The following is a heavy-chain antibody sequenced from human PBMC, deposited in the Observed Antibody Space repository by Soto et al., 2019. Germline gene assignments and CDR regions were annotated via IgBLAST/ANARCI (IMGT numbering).Heavy chain of an antibody. D-gene: IGHD3-3*01. Sequence: GGSLRLSCGSSGFTFANYAMGWVRQAPGKGLEWVSGISSTGRRTYYADSVRGRFSISRDNSKNTVDLQINSLRAEDTAVYYCAKVANVGVVVEYFDHWGQGSLVTVSS. CDR1: GFTFANYA. V-gene: IGHV3-23*01. CDR3: AKVANVGVVVEYFDH. CDR2: ISSTGRRT. J-gene: IGHJ4*02.